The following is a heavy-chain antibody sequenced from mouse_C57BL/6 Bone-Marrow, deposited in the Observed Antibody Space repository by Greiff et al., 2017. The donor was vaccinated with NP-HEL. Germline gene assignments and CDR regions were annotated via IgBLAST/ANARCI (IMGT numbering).Heavy chain of an antibody. Sequence: EVQLQQSGPVLVKPGASVKMSCKASGYTFTDYYMNWVKQSHGKSLEWIGVINPYNGGTSYNQKFKGKATLTVDKSSSTAYMELNSLTSEDSAVYYCARSPMVTTGFAYWGQGTLVTVSA. CDR3: ARSPMVTTGFAY. D-gene: IGHD2-2*01. CDR1: GYTFTDYY. J-gene: IGHJ3*01. V-gene: IGHV1-19*01. CDR2: INPYNGGT.